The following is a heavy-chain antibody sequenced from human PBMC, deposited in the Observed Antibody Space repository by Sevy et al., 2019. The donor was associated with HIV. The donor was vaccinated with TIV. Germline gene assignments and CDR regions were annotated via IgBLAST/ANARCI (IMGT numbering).Heavy chain of an antibody. J-gene: IGHJ4*02. CDR3: ARFDYYDSSGYSDY. Sequence: GGSLRLSCAASGFTFSSYAMHWVRQAPGKGLEYVSAISSNGGSTYYANSVKGRFTISRDNSTNTLYLQMGSLRAEDMAVYYCARFDYYDSSGYSDYWGQGTLVTVSS. D-gene: IGHD3-22*01. CDR1: GFTFSSYA. V-gene: IGHV3-64*01. CDR2: ISSNGGST.